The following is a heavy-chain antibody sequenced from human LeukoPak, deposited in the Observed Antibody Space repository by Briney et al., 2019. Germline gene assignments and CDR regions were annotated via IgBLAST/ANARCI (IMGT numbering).Heavy chain of an antibody. CDR1: GFTFSTYW. D-gene: IGHD3-22*01. CDR3: ARQYYYDSSGPS. CDR2: INSDGSST. J-gene: IGHJ5*02. Sequence: PGGSLRLSCAASGFTFSTYWMHWVRQAPGKGLVWVSRINSDGSSTSYADSVKGRFTIPRDNAKNTLYLQMNSLRAEDTAVYYCARQYYYDSSGPSWGQGTLVTVSS. V-gene: IGHV3-74*01.